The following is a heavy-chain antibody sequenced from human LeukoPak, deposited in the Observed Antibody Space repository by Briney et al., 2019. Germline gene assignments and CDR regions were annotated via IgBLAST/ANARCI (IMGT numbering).Heavy chain of an antibody. V-gene: IGHV4-34*10. CDR2: INHSGST. CDR1: GGSFSGYY. J-gene: IGHJ3*02. CDR3: ARTTLRHFDWSPDAFDI. Sequence: SETLSLTCAVYGGSFSGYYWSWIRQPPGKGLEWIGEINHSGSTNYNPSLKSRITMSVDTSKNQFSLKLSSVTAADTAVYYCARTTLRHFDWSPDAFDIWGQGTMVTVSS. D-gene: IGHD3-9*01.